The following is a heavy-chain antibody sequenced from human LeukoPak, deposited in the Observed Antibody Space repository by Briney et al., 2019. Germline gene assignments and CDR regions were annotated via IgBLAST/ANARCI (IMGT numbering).Heavy chain of an antibody. J-gene: IGHJ3*02. CDR2: IYNSGTT. CDR3: ASDDYGDYLGAFDI. Sequence: SETLSLTCTVSGGSISSGGNYWTWIRQPAGKGLEWIGRIYNSGTTNYNPSLKSRLSMSSDTSKNQFSLKLSSVTAADTAVYYCASDDYGDYLGAFDIWGQGTMVTVSS. V-gene: IGHV4-61*02. CDR1: GGSISSGGNY. D-gene: IGHD4-17*01.